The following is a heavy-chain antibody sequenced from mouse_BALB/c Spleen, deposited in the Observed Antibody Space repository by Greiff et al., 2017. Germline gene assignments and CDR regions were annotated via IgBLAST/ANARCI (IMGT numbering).Heavy chain of an antibody. J-gene: IGHJ2*01. CDR3: ARGDYGSRFFDY. CDR2: ISSGSSTI. Sequence: EVQLVESGGGLVQPGGSRKLSCAASGFTFSSFGMHWVRQAPEKGLEWVAYISSGSSTIYYADTVKGRFTISRDNPKNTLFLQMTSLRSEDTAMYYCARGDYGSRFFDYWGQGTTLTVSS. V-gene: IGHV5-17*02. CDR1: GFTFSSFG. D-gene: IGHD1-1*01.